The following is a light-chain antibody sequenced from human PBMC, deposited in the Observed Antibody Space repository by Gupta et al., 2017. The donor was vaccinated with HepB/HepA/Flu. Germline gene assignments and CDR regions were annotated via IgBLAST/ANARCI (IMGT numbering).Light chain of an antibody. CDR3: AEWDARLWV. V-gene: IGLV1-44*01. Sequence: SVLTQPPSVSGTPGQRVTISCSGSSSNIGSNTVNWYQQLPGTAPKLVMYKDNQRPSGVPDRFSGSKSGTSASMDISGLQSEDESEYYCAEWDARLWVFGGGTKLTVL. J-gene: IGLJ3*02. CDR2: KDN. CDR1: SSNIGSNT.